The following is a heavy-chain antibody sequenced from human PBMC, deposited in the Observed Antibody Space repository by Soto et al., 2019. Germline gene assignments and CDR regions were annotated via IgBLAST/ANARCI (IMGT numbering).Heavy chain of an antibody. Sequence: ASVKVSCKASGYTFTSYGISWVRQAPGQGLEWMGWISACNGNTNYAQKLQGRVTMTTDTSTSTAYMELRSLRSDDTAVYYCASLQGYYDSSGYPRYYYYGMDVWGQGTTVTVSS. J-gene: IGHJ6*02. D-gene: IGHD3-22*01. CDR1: GYTFTSYG. CDR2: ISACNGNT. CDR3: ASLQGYYDSSGYPRYYYYGMDV. V-gene: IGHV1-18*01.